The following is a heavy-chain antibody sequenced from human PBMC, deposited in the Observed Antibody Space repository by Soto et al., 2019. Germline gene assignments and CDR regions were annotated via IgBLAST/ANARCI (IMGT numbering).Heavy chain of an antibody. CDR2: IYYSGGT. CDR3: ARAPRGNYGYPSYFDY. CDR1: GGSISRSSYY. D-gene: IGHD3-10*01. Sequence: TSETLSLTCTVSGGSISRSSYYWGWIRQPPGKGLEWIGSIYYSGGTYYNPSLKSRVTISVDTSKNQFSLKLSSVTAADTAVYYCARAPRGNYGYPSYFDYWGQGTLVTVSS. J-gene: IGHJ4*02. V-gene: IGHV4-39*07.